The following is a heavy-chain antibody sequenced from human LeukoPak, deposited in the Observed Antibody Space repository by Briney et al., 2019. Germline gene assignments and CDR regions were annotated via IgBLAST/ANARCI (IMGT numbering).Heavy chain of an antibody. CDR3: AREGRGYSYGQVESWFDP. J-gene: IGHJ5*02. V-gene: IGHV1-69*05. D-gene: IGHD5-18*01. CDR1: GGTFSSYA. CDR2: IIPIFGTA. Sequence: ASVKVSCKASGGTFSSYAISWVRQAPGQGLEWMGRIIPIFGTANYAQKFQGRVTITTDESTSTAYMELSSLRSEDTAVYYRAREGRGYSYGQVESWFDPWGQGTLVTVSS.